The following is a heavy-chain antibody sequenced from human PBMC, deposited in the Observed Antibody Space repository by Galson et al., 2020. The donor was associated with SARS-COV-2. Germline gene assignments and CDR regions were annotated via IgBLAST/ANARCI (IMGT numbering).Heavy chain of an antibody. J-gene: IGHJ4*02. V-gene: IGHV3-74*01. CDR3: ARDPFDY. CDR1: GFTFSSYW. Sequence: GGSLRLSCAASGFTFSSYWMHWVRQAPGKGLVWVSRIYSEGSSTSYADSVKGRFTISGDDAKNTLYLHMSSLRAEDTAVYFCARDPFDYWGQGTLVTVSS. CDR2: IYSEGSST.